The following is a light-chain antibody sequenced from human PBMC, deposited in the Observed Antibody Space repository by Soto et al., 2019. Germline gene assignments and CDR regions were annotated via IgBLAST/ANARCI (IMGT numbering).Light chain of an antibody. CDR1: QTISTW. J-gene: IGKJ5*01. CDR2: AAS. V-gene: IGKV1-39*01. Sequence: DIQVTQSPPTLSASVGDRVTITCRASQTISTWMAWYQQKPGKAPKLLIYAASSLQSGVPSRFSGSGSGTDFALTISSLQPEDFATYYCQQSYSTPPTFGQGTRLEIK. CDR3: QQSYSTPPT.